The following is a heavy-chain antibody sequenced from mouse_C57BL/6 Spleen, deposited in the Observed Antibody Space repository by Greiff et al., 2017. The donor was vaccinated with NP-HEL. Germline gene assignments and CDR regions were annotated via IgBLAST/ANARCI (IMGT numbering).Heavy chain of an antibody. CDR1: GYTFTDYE. CDR3: TRGLEIYYYGSSYWYFDV. D-gene: IGHD1-1*01. CDR2: IDPETGGT. J-gene: IGHJ1*03. V-gene: IGHV1-15*01. Sequence: QVQLQQSGAELVRPGASVTLSCKASGYTFTDYEMHWVKQTPVHGLEWIGAIDPETGGTAYNQKFKGKAILTADKSSSTAYMELRSLTSEDSAVYYCTRGLEIYYYGSSYWYFDVWGTGTTVTGSS.